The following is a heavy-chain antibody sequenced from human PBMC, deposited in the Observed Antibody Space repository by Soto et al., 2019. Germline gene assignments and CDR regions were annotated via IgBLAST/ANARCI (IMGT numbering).Heavy chain of an antibody. Sequence: SETVSLTCAVYGGSFSGYYWSWIRQPPGKGLEWIGEINHSGSTNYNPSLKSRVTISVDTSKNQFSLKLSSVTAADTAVYYCARGPAGNYYYYGMDVWGQGTTVTVSS. J-gene: IGHJ6*02. CDR1: GGSFSGYY. CDR2: INHSGST. CDR3: ARGPAGNYYYYGMDV. V-gene: IGHV4-34*01.